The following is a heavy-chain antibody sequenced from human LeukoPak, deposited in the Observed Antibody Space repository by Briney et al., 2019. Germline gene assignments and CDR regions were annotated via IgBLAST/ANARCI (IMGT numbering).Heavy chain of an antibody. D-gene: IGHD1-7*01. CDR1: GGSISSSSYY. CDR2: IYYSGST. J-gene: IGHJ4*02. Sequence: SETLSLTCTVSGGSISSSSYYWGWIRQPPGKGLEWIGSIYYSGSTYYNPSLKSRVTISVDTSKNQFSLKLSSVTAADTAVYYCARQGLELTLSIDYWGQGTLVTVSS. V-gene: IGHV4-39*01. CDR3: ARQGLELTLSIDY.